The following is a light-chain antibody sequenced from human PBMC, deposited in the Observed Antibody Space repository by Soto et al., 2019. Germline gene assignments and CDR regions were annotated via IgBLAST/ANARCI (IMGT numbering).Light chain of an antibody. CDR2: DAS. CDR1: QSISDY. J-gene: IGKJ1*01. V-gene: IGKV3-11*01. CDR3: QQRSNWPT. Sequence: EIVRTQSPDTLSLSPGERATLSCRASQSISDYLAWYLQKPGQPPRLLIYDASNRATGVPARFSGSGSGTDFTLTITSLEPEDFAVYFCQQRSNWPTFGQGTKVDIK.